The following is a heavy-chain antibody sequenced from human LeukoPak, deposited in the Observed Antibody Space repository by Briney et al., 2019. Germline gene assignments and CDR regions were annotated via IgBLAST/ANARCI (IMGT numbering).Heavy chain of an antibody. V-gene: IGHV4-39*01. CDR2: IYYSGST. CDR1: GGSISSSSYY. Sequence: SETLSLTCTVSGGSISSSSYYWGWIRQPPGKGLERIGSIYYSGSTYYNPSLKSRVTISVDTSKNQFSLKLSSVTAADTAVYYCARHRIARYYDILTGAFDIWGQGTMVTVSS. CDR3: ARHRIARYYDILTGAFDI. J-gene: IGHJ3*02. D-gene: IGHD3-9*01.